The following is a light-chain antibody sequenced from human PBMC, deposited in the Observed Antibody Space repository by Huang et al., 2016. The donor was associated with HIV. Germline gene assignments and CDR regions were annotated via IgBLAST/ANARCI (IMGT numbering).Light chain of an antibody. Sequence: EIVMTQSPATLSVSPGERATLSCRASQSVNTNLAWYQQKPGQAHRLLSYCASPRATGIPARFRCSGSVTEFTLTISSLQSEDFAVYYCQQYNNWPQTFGQGTKVEIK. CDR2: CAS. V-gene: IGKV3-15*01. CDR1: QSVNTN. J-gene: IGKJ1*01. CDR3: QQYNNWPQT.